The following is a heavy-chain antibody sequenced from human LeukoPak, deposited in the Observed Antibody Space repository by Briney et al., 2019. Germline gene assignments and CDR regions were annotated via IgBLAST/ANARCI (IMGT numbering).Heavy chain of an antibody. D-gene: IGHD5-18*01. V-gene: IGHV3-7*01. Sequence: GGSLRLSCVVSEFIFSDYEMNWVRQAPGKGLEWVANIKQDGSEKYYVDSVKGRFTISRDNAKNSLYLQMNSLRAEDTAVYYCARDSSAGGYSYGYLIDYWGQGTLVTVSS. J-gene: IGHJ4*02. CDR3: ARDSSAGGYSYGYLIDY. CDR1: EFIFSDYE. CDR2: IKQDGSEK.